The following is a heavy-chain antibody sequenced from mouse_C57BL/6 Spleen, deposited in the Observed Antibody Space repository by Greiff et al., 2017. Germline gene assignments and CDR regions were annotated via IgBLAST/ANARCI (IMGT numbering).Heavy chain of an antibody. CDR1: GYTFTDYY. V-gene: IGHV1-26*01. CDR2: INPNNGGT. CDR3: ARDGDYDD. D-gene: IGHD2-4*01. J-gene: IGHJ2*01. Sequence: VQLQQSGPELVKPGASVKISCKASGYTFTDYYMNWVKQSHGKSLEWLGDINPNNGGTSYNQKFKCKATLTVDKSSSTAYMELRSLTSEDSAGYYCARDGDYDDWGQGTTLTVSS.